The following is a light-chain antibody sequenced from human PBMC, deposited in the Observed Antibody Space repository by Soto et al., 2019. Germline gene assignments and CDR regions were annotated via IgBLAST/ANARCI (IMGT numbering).Light chain of an antibody. CDR2: DVS. CDR1: QSVSSN. J-gene: IGKJ4*01. Sequence: EIAMTQAPATLSVSPVERATLSCWASQSVSSNLAWYQQKPGQAPRLLIYDVSTRATGIPTRFSGSGSGTEFTLTISSLQSEDFAAYYCQQYNNCPLTFGGGTKVDI. CDR3: QQYNNCPLT. V-gene: IGKV3D-15*01.